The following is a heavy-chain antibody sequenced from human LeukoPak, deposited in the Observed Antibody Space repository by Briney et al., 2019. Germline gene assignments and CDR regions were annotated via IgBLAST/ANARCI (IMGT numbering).Heavy chain of an antibody. V-gene: IGHV1-2*02. J-gene: IGHJ4*02. CDR3: ARDMDTGPDLFDY. CDR2: INPNGGDT. Sequence: ASVKVSCKSSGYTFTDYYVHWVRQVPGQGLEWMGWINPNGGDTDYALKFQGRVTMTRDTSISTAYMELSSLRSDDTAVYYCARDMDTGPDLFDYWGQGTLVTVSS. CDR1: GYTFTDYY. D-gene: IGHD5-18*01.